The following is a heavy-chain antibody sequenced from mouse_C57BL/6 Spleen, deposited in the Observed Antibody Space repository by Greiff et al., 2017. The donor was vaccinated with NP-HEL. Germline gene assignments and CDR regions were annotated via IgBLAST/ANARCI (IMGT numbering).Heavy chain of an antibody. CDR3: ARNRDYWYFDV. CDR1: GFSLTSYG. Sequence: VSGFSLTSYGVHWVRQSPGKGLEWLGVIWSGGSTDYNAAFISRLSISKDNSKSQVFFKMNSLQADDTAIYYCARNRDYWYFDVWGTGTTVTVSS. J-gene: IGHJ1*03. V-gene: IGHV2-2*01. CDR2: IWSGGST. D-gene: IGHD3-3*01.